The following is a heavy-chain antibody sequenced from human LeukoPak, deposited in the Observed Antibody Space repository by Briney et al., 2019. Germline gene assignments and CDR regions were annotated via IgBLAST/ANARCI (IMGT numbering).Heavy chain of an antibody. Sequence: GGSLRLSCAASGFTFSSYAMSWVRQAPGKGVEWVSAISGSGGSTYYADSVKRPFTISRDNSKNTLYLQMNSLRAEDTAVYYCAKSLITMIVVVPTNPFDYWGQGTLVTVSS. CDR2: ISGSGGST. D-gene: IGHD3-22*01. J-gene: IGHJ4*02. CDR3: AKSLITMIVVVPTNPFDY. CDR1: GFTFSSYA. V-gene: IGHV3-23*01.